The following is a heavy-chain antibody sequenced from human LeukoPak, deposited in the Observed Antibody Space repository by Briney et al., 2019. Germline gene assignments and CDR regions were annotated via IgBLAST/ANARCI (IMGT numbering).Heavy chain of an antibody. Sequence: PGRTLRLSCAASGFTFSSYAMHWVRQAPGKGLEWVAVISYGGSNKDYADSVKGRFTISRDNSKNTLYLQMNSLRAEDTAVYFCARDLVECGGGSCPTQGAYGMDVWGQGATVTIS. CDR2: ISYGGSNK. CDR3: ARDLVECGGGSCPTQGAYGMDV. CDR1: GFTFSSYA. V-gene: IGHV3-30-3*01. J-gene: IGHJ6*02. D-gene: IGHD2-15*01.